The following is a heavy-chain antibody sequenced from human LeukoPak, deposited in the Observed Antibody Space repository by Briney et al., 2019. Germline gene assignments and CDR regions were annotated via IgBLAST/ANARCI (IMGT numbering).Heavy chain of an antibody. D-gene: IGHD3-22*01. CDR1: GYTFTSYG. CDR3: AREPPRKGIVVVITPDYYYYMDV. V-gene: IGHV1-69*05. Sequence: SVKVSCKASGYTFTSYGISWVRQAPGQGLEWMGRIIPIFGTANYAQKFQGRVTITTDESTSTAYMELSSLRSEDTAVYYCAREPPRKGIVVVITPDYYYYMDVWGKGTTVTVSS. J-gene: IGHJ6*03. CDR2: IIPIFGTA.